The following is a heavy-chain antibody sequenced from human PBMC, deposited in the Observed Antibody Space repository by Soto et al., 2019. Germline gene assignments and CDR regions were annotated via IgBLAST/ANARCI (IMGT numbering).Heavy chain of an antibody. V-gene: IGHV4-61*01. CDR3: ARTALGEVYYYYYGMDV. CDR2: IYYSGST. J-gene: IGHJ6*02. CDR1: GGSVSSGSYY. Sequence: SETLSLTCTVSGGSVSSGSYYWSWIRQPPGKGLEWIGYIYYSGSTDYNPSLKSRVTVSVDTSKNQFSLKLSSVTAADTAVYYCARTALGEVYYYYYGMDVGGQGTTVTGSS. D-gene: IGHD2-21*02.